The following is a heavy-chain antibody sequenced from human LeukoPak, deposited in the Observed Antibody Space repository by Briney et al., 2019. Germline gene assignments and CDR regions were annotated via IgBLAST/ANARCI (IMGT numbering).Heavy chain of an antibody. Sequence: SETLSLTCTVSGGSMSSYYWSWIRQPPGKGLEWIGHIYYIGSANYNPSLKSRVTISVDTSKNQFSLKLSSVVAANTAVYYCARFYYDSSGYPPPFDYWGQGSLVTVSS. CDR1: GGSMSSYY. J-gene: IGHJ4*02. CDR2: IYYIGSA. D-gene: IGHD3-22*01. CDR3: ARFYYDSSGYPPPFDY. V-gene: IGHV4-59*01.